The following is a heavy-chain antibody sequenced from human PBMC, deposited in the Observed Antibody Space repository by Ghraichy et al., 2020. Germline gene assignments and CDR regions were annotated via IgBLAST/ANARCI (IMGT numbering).Heavy chain of an antibody. J-gene: IGHJ4*02. D-gene: IGHD2-2*01. V-gene: IGHV3-21*01. CDR3: AREDCSSISCFAKVPDY. CDR2: ISSISEYI. CDR1: GFNFSIYS. Sequence: LSLTCAASGFNFSIYSMIWVRQAPGKGLEWVSSISSISEYIYYADSVKGRFTISRDNAKKSLYLQMNSLRAEDTAVYYCAREDCSSISCFAKVPDYWGQGTLVNVSS.